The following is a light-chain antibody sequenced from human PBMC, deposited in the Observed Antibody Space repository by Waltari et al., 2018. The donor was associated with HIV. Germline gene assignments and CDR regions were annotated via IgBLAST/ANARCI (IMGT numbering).Light chain of an antibody. CDR2: NNN. CDR3: AAWDGSVNYSPVV. J-gene: IGLJ2*01. V-gene: IGLV1-44*01. CDR1: SSNIGSKT. Sequence: QSVLTQPPSVSGTPGQRVTISCSGSSSNIGSKTINWYQQLPGTAPKLLIYNNNQRPAGVPDRCSGSKSGTSASLAIIGLQSEDEADYYCAAWDGSVNYSPVVFGGGTKLTVL.